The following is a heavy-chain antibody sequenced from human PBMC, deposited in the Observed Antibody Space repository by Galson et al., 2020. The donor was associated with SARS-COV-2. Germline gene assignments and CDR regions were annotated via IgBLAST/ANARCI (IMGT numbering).Heavy chain of an antibody. CDR1: GFTFSNAW. Sequence: GGSLRLSCAASGFTFSNAWMSWVRQAPGKGLEWVGRIKSKTDGGTTDYAAPVKGRFTISRDDSKNTLYLQMNSLKTEDTAVYYCTTSMTLGDPFDYWGQGTLVTVSS. V-gene: IGHV3-15*01. CDR3: TTSMTLGDPFDY. CDR2: IKSKTDGGTT. D-gene: IGHD3-16*01. J-gene: IGHJ4*02.